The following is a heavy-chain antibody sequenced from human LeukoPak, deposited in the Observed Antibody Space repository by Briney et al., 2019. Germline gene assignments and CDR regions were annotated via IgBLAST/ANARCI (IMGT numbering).Heavy chain of an antibody. J-gene: IGHJ4*02. CDR2: INHSGST. CDR1: GGSFSGYY. Sequence: SETLSLTCAVYGGSFSGYYWSWIRQPPGKGLEWIGEINHSGSTNYNPSLKSRVTISVDTSKNQFSLKLSSVTAADTAVYYCVRGLNCSSTSCYFDYWGQGTLVTVSS. D-gene: IGHD2-2*01. V-gene: IGHV4-34*01. CDR3: VRGLNCSSTSCYFDY.